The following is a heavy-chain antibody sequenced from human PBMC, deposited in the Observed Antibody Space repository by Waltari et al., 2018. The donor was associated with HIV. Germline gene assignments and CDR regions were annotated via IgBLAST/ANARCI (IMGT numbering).Heavy chain of an antibody. CDR3: ARVGLWMGGQDVSDL. CDR1: GYIFSAHH. J-gene: IGHJ3*01. Sequence: EVQLVESGGGLVQPGGSLRISCAASGYIFSAHHIDWVRQAPGKGLEWVGRIKNKAQRYATEYAASVKGRFTISRDDSNYSVFLQMNSLKTEDTAVYFCARVGLWMGGQDVSDLWGQGTILTVSS. CDR2: IKNKAQRYAT. V-gene: IGHV3-72*01. D-gene: IGHD5-18*01.